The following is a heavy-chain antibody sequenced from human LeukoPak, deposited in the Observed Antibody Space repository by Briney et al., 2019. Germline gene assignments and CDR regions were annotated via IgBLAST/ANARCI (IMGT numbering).Heavy chain of an antibody. J-gene: IGHJ4*02. CDR2: INWNGGST. D-gene: IGHD3-22*01. V-gene: IGHV3-20*04. CDR3: AKGSEQYYYDSSVQPGFDY. Sequence: GGSLRLSCAASGCTFDDYGMSWLRQAPGKGLEWVYGINWNGGSTGYADSVKGRFTISRDNSKNTLYLQMNSLRAEDTAVYYCAKGSEQYYYDSSVQPGFDYWGQGTLVTVSS. CDR1: GCTFDDYG.